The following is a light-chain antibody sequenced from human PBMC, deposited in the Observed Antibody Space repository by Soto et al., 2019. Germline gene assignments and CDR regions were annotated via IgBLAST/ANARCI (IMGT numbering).Light chain of an antibody. CDR1: QSISSW. V-gene: IGKV1-5*03. Sequence: DIQMTQSPSTLSASVGDRVTITCRASQSISSWLAWYQQKPGKAPKLLIYKASSLESGVPLTFSGSGSGTEFTLTISSLQPDDFATYYCLQYNSYSTWTFDRGTKVEI. CDR3: LQYNSYSTWT. J-gene: IGKJ1*01. CDR2: KAS.